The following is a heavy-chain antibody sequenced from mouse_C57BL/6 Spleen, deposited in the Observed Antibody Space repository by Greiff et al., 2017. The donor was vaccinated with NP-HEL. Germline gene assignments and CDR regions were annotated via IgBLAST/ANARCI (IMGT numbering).Heavy chain of an antibody. CDR3: ARGSGFPFAY. Sequence: QVQLQQSGAELVMPGASVKLSCKASGYTFTSYWMHWVKQRPGQGLEWIGEIDPSDSYTNYNQKFKGKSTLTVDKSSSTAYMQLSSLTSEDSAVYYCARGSGFPFAYWGQGTLVTVSA. CDR1: GYTFTSYW. D-gene: IGHD4-1*01. CDR2: IDPSDSYT. V-gene: IGHV1-69*01. J-gene: IGHJ3*01.